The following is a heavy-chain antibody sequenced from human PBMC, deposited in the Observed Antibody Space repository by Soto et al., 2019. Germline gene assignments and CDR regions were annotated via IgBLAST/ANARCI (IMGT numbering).Heavy chain of an antibody. V-gene: IGHV5-10-1*01. Sequence: PGETLKISCKGSGYSFTSYWISWVRQMPGKGLEWMGRIDPSDSYTNYSPSFQGHVTISADKSISTAYLQWSSLKASDTAMYYCARRKDGYLTYHGMDVWGQGTTVTVSS. CDR3: ARRKDGYLTYHGMDV. CDR2: IDPSDSYT. J-gene: IGHJ6*02. CDR1: GYSFTSYW. D-gene: IGHD5-12*01.